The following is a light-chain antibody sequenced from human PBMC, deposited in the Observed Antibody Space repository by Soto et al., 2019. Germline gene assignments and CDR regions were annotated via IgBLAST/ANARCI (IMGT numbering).Light chain of an antibody. J-gene: IGKJ2*01. CDR1: QQVNKY. Sequence: DIQMTQSPSSLSASVGDRVSITSPASQQVNKYLTWYQQKPGKAPNILIYYVAKLKTGVASRFSSRGSGTQFTLTTANLQPEDFSTYYCQHHDVAPYTFGQGTRLDMK. CDR2: YVA. V-gene: IGKV1-33*01. CDR3: QHHDVAPYT.